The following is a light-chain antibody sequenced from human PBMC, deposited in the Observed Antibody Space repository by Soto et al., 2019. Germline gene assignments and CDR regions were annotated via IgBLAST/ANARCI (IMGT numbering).Light chain of an antibody. CDR1: QSVSSSY. Sequence: EIVLTQSPSTLSLSPGERATLSCRASQSVSSSYLAWYQQKPGQAPRLLIYGASSRATGIPDMFSGSGSGTDFPLTISRLEPEDFAVYYCQQYGSTYTFGQGTKLEIK. J-gene: IGKJ2*01. CDR2: GAS. CDR3: QQYGSTYT. V-gene: IGKV3-20*01.